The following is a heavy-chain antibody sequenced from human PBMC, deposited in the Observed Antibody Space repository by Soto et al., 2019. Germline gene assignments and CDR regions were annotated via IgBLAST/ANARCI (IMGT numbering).Heavy chain of an antibody. D-gene: IGHD6-13*01. J-gene: IGHJ4*02. V-gene: IGHV3-23*01. CDR3: AKLFGDSSSSGPPYYFDY. CDR1: GFTFSSYA. Sequence: HPGGSLRLSCAASGFTFSSYAMSWVRQAPGKGLEWVSAISGSGGSTYYADSVKGRFTISRDNSKNTLYLQMNSLRAEDTAVYYCAKLFGDSSSSGPPYYFDYWGQGTLVTVSS. CDR2: ISGSGGST.